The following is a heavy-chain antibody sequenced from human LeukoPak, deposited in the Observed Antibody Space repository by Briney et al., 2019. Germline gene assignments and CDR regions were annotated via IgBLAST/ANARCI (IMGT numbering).Heavy chain of an antibody. J-gene: IGHJ5*01. V-gene: IGHV1-2*02. CDR2: INAKSGDT. CDR3: ARQNTGQLDS. Sequence: GASVKVSCKASGYTFTDYYMHWVRQAPGQGLEWMGWINAKSGDTKYAQKFQARVTMTRDTSITTTYMEVSRLCSDDTAVYYCARQNTGQLDSWGQGTLVTVSS. D-gene: IGHD2-8*02. CDR1: GYTFTDYY.